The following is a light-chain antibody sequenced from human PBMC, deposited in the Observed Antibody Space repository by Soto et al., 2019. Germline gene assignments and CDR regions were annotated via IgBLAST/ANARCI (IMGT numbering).Light chain of an antibody. V-gene: IGKV1-39*01. CDR1: QSISSY. CDR2: ASS. CDR3: QQRYGTPHT. J-gene: IGKJ2*01. Sequence: DIQMTQSPSSLSSTVGDRVTITGRSIQSISSYVNWYQEKPGKPPKLLIYASSSLNSGVPSTFSGTGSGTDFTLTISTLQPEGFAPYSCQQRYGTPHTFRQGTKLEIK.